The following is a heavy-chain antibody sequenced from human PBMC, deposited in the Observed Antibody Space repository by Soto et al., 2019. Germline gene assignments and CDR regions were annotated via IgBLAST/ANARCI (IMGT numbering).Heavy chain of an antibody. Sequence: QVQLQESGPGLVKPSQTLSLTCTVSGGSISSGDYYWSWIRQPPGKGLEWIGYIYYSGSTYYNPSLKSRVTISVDTSKNQYSLKLSSVTAADTAVYYCAREGAVGATPFDYWGQGTLVTVSS. CDR1: GGSISSGDYY. CDR2: IYYSGST. D-gene: IGHD1-26*01. V-gene: IGHV4-30-4*01. CDR3: AREGAVGATPFDY. J-gene: IGHJ4*02.